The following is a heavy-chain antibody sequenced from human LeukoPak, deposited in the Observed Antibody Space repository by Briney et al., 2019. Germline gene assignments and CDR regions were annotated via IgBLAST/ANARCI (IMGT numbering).Heavy chain of an antibody. Sequence: SVKVSCKASGGTFSNYAISWVRQAPGQGLEWMGRIIPIRGIANYAQKFQGRVTITAEKSKSTAYMELSSLRSEDTAVYYCARGQDIVVVVGAAARGDAFDIWGQGTVVTVSS. CDR3: ARGQDIVVVVGAAARGDAFDI. J-gene: IGHJ3*02. CDR2: IIPIRGIA. V-gene: IGHV1-69*04. CDR1: GGTFSNYA. D-gene: IGHD2-15*01.